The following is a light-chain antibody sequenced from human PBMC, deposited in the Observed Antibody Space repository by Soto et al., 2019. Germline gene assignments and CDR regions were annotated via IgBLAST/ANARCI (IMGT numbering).Light chain of an antibody. CDR1: QGISNY. J-gene: IGKJ1*01. V-gene: IGKV1-27*01. CDR2: AAS. Sequence: DIQMTQSPSSRSASVGDRVTITCRASQGISNYLAWYQQKPGQVPKLLISAASTLQSGVPSRFSGSGSGTDFTLTISSLQPEDVAVYYCQKYDGAPWTFGQGTEVELK. CDR3: QKYDGAPWT.